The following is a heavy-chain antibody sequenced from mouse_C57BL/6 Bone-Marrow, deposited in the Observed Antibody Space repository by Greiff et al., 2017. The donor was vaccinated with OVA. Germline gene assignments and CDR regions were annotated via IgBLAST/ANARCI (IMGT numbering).Heavy chain of an antibody. Sequence: QVQLQQSGPGLVQPSQSLSITCTVSGFSLTSYGVHWVRQSPGKGLEWLGVIWRGGSTDYNAAFMSRLSITKDNSKSQVFFKMNSLQADDTAIYSCAKEGYYGYDGPFAYWGQGTLVTVSA. CDR3: AKEGYYGYDGPFAY. CDR2: IWRGGST. J-gene: IGHJ3*01. CDR1: GFSLTSYG. V-gene: IGHV2-5*01. D-gene: IGHD2-2*01.